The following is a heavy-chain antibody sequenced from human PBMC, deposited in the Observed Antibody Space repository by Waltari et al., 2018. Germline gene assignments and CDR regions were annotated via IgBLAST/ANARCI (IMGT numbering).Heavy chain of an antibody. CDR1: ASPLSSYG. CDR2: IKRDGSST. Sequence: VQLVESGGGLVQPGGPLRHSCAASASPLSSYGVPWVRHVPGNGLVWVSRIKRDGSSTSYADSVKGRFTISRDNAKNTLYLQMNSLRAEDTAVYYCASLSTGIAAAGFDYWGQGTLVTVSS. CDR3: ASLSTGIAAAGFDY. V-gene: IGHV3-74*01. D-gene: IGHD6-13*01. J-gene: IGHJ4*02.